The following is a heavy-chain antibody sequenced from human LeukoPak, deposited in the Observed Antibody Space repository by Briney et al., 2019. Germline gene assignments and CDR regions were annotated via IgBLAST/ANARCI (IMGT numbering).Heavy chain of an antibody. V-gene: IGHV1-46*01. CDR2: ISPSGGST. J-gene: IGHJ4*02. D-gene: IGHD3-10*01. Sequence: ASVKVSCKASGYTFTGYYMHWVRQAPGQGPEWMGVISPSGGSTTYAQKFQGRVTLTRDMSTSTDYLELSSLRSDDTAVYYCARHTLYGSGSYYVYYFDYWGQGTLVTVSS. CDR1: GYTFTGYY. CDR3: ARHTLYGSGSYYVYYFDY.